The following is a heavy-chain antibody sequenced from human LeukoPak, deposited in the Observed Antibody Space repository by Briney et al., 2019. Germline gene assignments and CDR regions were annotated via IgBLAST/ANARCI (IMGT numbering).Heavy chain of an antibody. Sequence: SETLSLTCTVSGDSISRSTYYWAWIRQPPGKGLEWIGSVYYGRSPYFNPSLESRATISVDTSKNHFSLEMSSVTAADTAVYYCARSSGTGTFSYWGQGTLVTVSS. D-gene: IGHD6-25*01. CDR3: ARSSGTGTFSY. CDR1: GDSISRSTYY. V-gene: IGHV4-39*02. J-gene: IGHJ4*02. CDR2: VYYGRSP.